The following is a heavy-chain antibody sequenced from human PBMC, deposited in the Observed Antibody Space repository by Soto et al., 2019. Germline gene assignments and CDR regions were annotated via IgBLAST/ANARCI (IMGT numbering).Heavy chain of an antibody. V-gene: IGHV4-4*02. J-gene: IGHJ6*02. CDR2: IYHSGST. D-gene: IGHD5-12*01. CDR1: GGSISSSNW. CDR3: ARDPGVATSRALDYYYGMDV. Sequence: SETLSLTCAVSGGSISSSNWWSWVRQPPGKGLWWIGEIYHSGSTNYNPSLKSRVTISADKSKNQFSLKLSSVTAADTAVYYCARDPGVATSRALDYYYGMDVWGQGTTVTVSS.